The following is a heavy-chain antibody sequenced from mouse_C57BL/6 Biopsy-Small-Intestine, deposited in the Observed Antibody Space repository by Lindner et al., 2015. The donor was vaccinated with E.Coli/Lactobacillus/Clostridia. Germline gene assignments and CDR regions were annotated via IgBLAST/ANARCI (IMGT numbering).Heavy chain of an antibody. CDR2: ISSGISTI. V-gene: IGHV5-17*01. CDR3: ARPHYYSMDY. CDR1: GFTFSDYG. J-gene: IGHJ4*01. Sequence: VQLQESGGGLVKPGGSLKLSCAASGFTFSDYGMHWVRQAPEKGLEWVAYISSGISTIYYADTVKGRFTISRDNAKNTLFLQMTSLRSEDTAMYYCARPHYYSMDYWGQGTSVTVSS.